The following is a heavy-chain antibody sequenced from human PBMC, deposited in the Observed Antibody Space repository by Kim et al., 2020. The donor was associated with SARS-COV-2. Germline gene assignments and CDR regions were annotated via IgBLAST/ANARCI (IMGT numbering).Heavy chain of an antibody. J-gene: IGHJ6*02. D-gene: IGHD2-15*01. Sequence: GRFTISRDDSKNTLYLQMNSLKTEDTAVYYCTTGELVVVVAATYYYGMDVWGQGTTVTVSS. CDR3: TTGELVVVVAATYYYGMDV. V-gene: IGHV3-15*01.